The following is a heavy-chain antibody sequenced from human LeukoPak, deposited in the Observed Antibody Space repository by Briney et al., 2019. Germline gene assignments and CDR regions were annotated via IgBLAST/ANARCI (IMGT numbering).Heavy chain of an antibody. CDR3: ASSGYDFWSGYSPFDY. CDR1: GFTFSSYS. V-gene: IGHV3-21*01. D-gene: IGHD3-3*01. J-gene: IGHJ4*02. Sequence: GGSLRLSCAASGFTFSSYSMNWVRQAPGKGLEWVSSISSSSSYIYYADSVKGRFTISRDNSKNTLYLQMNSLRAEDTAVYYCASSGYDFWSGYSPFDYWGQGTLVTVSS. CDR2: ISSSSSYI.